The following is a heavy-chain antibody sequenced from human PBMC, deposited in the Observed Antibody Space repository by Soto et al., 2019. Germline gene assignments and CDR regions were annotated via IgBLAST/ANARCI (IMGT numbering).Heavy chain of an antibody. CDR1: GLTFSRYA. V-gene: IGHV3-23*01. CDR2: ISDSGRST. CDR3: AQGETDSSWYGMDV. D-gene: IGHD6-19*01. Sequence: EVQLLESGGGLVQSGGSLRLSCAASGLTFSRYAMSWVRQAPGKGLEWVSSISDSGRSTYDADSVEGLFTISRDNSKNTLYRQINSLRAEDTAVYYCAQGETDSSWYGMDVWGQGTTVTVSS. J-gene: IGHJ6*02.